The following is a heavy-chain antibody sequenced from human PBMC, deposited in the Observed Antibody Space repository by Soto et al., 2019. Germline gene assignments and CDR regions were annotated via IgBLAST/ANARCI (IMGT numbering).Heavy chain of an antibody. J-gene: IGHJ4*02. Sequence: SETLSLTCTVSRDSISAYYWSWIRQPPGKGLEWIGYVYDTATANYNPSLRSRVTISTDTSKNQFSLRLSSVSAADTAVYYCARAEYSGTAVVYWGQGTLVTVSS. CDR3: ARAEYSGTAVVY. D-gene: IGHD1-26*01. CDR1: RDSISAYY. CDR2: VYDTATA. V-gene: IGHV4-59*01.